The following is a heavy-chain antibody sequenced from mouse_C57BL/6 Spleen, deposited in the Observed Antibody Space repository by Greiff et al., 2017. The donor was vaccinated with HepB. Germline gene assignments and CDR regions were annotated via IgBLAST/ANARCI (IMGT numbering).Heavy chain of an antibody. CDR1: GFTFSSYT. J-gene: IGHJ2*01. V-gene: IGHV5-9*01. D-gene: IGHD1-1*01. Sequence: EVMLVESGGGLVKPGGSLKLSCAASGFTFSSYTMSWVRQTPEKRLEWVATISGGGGNTYYPDSVKGRFTISRDNAKNTLYLQMSSLRSEDTALYYCARQRITTVVAPPFDYWGQGTTLTVSS. CDR3: ARQRITTVVAPPFDY. CDR2: ISGGGGNT.